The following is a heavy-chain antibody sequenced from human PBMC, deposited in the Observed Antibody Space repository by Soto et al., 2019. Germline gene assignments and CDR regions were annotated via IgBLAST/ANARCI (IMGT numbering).Heavy chain of an antibody. V-gene: IGHV3-9*01. D-gene: IGHD6-13*01. CDR1: GFTFDDYA. J-gene: IGHJ4*02. Sequence: EVQLVESGGGLVQPGRSLRLSCAASGFTFDDYAMHWVRQAPGKGLEWVSGISWNSGSIGYADSVKGRFTISRDNAKNSLYLQMNSLRAEDTALYYCAKDMGWAAYSSSWAPFDYWGQGTLVTVSS. CDR2: ISWNSGSI. CDR3: AKDMGWAAYSSSWAPFDY.